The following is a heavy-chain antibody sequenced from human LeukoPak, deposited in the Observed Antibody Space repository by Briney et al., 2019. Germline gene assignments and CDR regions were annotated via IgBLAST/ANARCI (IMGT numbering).Heavy chain of an antibody. CDR1: GFTFSSYE. CDR2: ISSSGNTI. CDR3: ARWGKVRGVNY. J-gene: IGHJ4*02. Sequence: GGSLRLSCAASGFTFSSYEMNWVRQAPGKGLEWVSYISSSGNTIYYADSVKGRFTISRDNAKNSLYLQMNSLRAEDTAVYYCARWGKVRGVNYWGQGTLVTVAS. D-gene: IGHD3-10*01. V-gene: IGHV3-48*03.